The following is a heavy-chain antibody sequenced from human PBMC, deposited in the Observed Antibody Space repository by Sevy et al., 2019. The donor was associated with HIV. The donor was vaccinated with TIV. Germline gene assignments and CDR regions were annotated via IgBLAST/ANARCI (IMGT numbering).Heavy chain of an antibody. D-gene: IGHD3-10*01. CDR1: GGSISSGGYY. CDR3: ARDHEYYGSGTLYYYGMDV. Sequence: SETLSLTCTVSGGSISSGGYYWSWIRQHPGKGLEWIGYIYYSGSTYYNPSLKSRVTISVDTSKNQFSLKLSSVTAADTAVYYCARDHEYYGSGTLYYYGMDVWGQGTTVTVSS. CDR2: IYYSGST. J-gene: IGHJ6*02. V-gene: IGHV4-31*03.